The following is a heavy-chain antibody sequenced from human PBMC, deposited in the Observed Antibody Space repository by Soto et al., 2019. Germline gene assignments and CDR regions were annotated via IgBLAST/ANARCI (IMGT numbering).Heavy chain of an antibody. Sequence: PGGSLRLSCAVSGFIFDDYAMRWVRQAPGKGLEWVSLISCDGGSTYYADSVKGRFTISRDNSKNSLYLQMNSLRTEDTALYYCAKDIRPHCSSTSCPYRTYYYYYGMDVWGQGTTVTVSS. CDR2: ISCDGGST. J-gene: IGHJ6*02. D-gene: IGHD2-2*01. V-gene: IGHV3-43*01. CDR3: AKDIRPHCSSTSCPYRTYYYYYGMDV. CDR1: GFIFDDYA.